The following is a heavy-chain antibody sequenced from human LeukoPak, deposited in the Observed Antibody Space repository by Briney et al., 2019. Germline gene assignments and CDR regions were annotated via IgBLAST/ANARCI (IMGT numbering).Heavy chain of an antibody. CDR1: GFTFSSYS. CDR3: ARAYEVRGVIKDAFDI. Sequence: GGSLRLSCAASGFTFSSYSMNWVRQAPGKGLEWVSSISSSSSYIYYADSVKGRFTISRDNAKNSLYLQMNSLGAEDTAVYYCARAYEVRGVIKDAFDIWGQGTMVTVSS. D-gene: IGHD3-10*01. J-gene: IGHJ3*02. CDR2: ISSSSSYI. V-gene: IGHV3-21*01.